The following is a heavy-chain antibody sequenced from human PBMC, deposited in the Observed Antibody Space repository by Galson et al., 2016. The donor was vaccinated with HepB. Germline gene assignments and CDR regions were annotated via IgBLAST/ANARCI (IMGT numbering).Heavy chain of an antibody. V-gene: IGHV4-39*01. CDR3: ARRRVPATYNYFDP. J-gene: IGHJ5*02. CDR2: IYYSGNT. Sequence: ETLSLTCTVSGGSISSSGYYWSWIRQPPGKGLEWIGDIYYSGNTYYNLSLKTRVTISVNTSKNQLSLKLSSVTVADTAVYYCARRRVPATYNYFDPWGQGTLVTVSS. CDR1: GGSISSSGYY. D-gene: IGHD5-24*01.